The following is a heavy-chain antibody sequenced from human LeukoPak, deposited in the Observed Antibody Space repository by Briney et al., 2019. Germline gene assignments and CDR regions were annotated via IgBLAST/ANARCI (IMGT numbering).Heavy chain of an antibody. V-gene: IGHV3-30*02. Sequence: GGSLRLSCAASGFTFSSYGMHWVRQAPGKGLEWVAFIRYDGSNKYYADSVKGRFTISRDNSKNMVYLQVNSLRADDTAVYYCAKNRGAGSHFYYHMNVWGKGTTVTVSS. J-gene: IGHJ6*03. CDR2: IRYDGSNK. D-gene: IGHD1-26*01. CDR1: GFTFSSYG. CDR3: AKNRGAGSHFYYHMNV.